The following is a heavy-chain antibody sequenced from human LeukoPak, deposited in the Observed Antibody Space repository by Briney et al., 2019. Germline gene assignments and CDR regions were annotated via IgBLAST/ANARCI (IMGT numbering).Heavy chain of an antibody. CDR1: GYTFTSYG. Sequence: ASVKVSCKASGYTFTSYGISWVRQAPGQGLEWMGWISAYNGNTNYAQKLQGRVTMTTDTSTSTAYMELRSLRSDDTAVYYCAGTYYDILTGYHFGAFDIWGQGTMVTVSS. CDR2: ISAYNGNT. CDR3: AGTYYDILTGYHFGAFDI. D-gene: IGHD3-9*01. V-gene: IGHV1-18*01. J-gene: IGHJ3*02.